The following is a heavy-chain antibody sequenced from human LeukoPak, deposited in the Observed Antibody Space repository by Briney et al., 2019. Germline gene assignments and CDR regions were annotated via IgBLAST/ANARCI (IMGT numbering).Heavy chain of an antibody. J-gene: IGHJ4*02. D-gene: IGHD3-9*01. CDR3: ARGSRVLRYFDWSY. CDR1: GYTFTSYD. V-gene: IGHV1-8*01. Sequence: ASVKVSCKASGYTFTSYDINWVRQATGQGLEWMGWMNPNSGNTGYAQKFQGRVTMTRNTSISTAYMELSSLRSEDTAVYYCARGSRVLRYFDWSYWGQGTLVTVSS. CDR2: MNPNSGNT.